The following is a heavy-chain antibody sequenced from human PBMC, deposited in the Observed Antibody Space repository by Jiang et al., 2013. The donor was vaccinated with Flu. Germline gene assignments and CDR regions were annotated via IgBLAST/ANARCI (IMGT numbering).Heavy chain of an antibody. D-gene: IGHD3-3*01. CDR3: ARGAITIEIEGDYFDY. J-gene: IGHJ4*02. Sequence: KPSETLSLTCTVSGGSISSYYWSWIRQPPGKGLEWIGYIYYSGSTNHNPSLKSRVTISVDTSKNQFSLKLSSVTAADTAVYYCARGAITIEIEGDYFDYWGQGTLVTVSS. V-gene: IGHV4-59*01. CDR2: IYYSGST. CDR1: GGSISSYY.